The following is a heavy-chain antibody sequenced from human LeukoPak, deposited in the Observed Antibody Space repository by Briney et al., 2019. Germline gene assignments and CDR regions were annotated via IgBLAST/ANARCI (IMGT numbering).Heavy chain of an antibody. D-gene: IGHD2-2*01. CDR3: ARGPLGYCSSTSCYGGGYYYMDV. V-gene: IGHV4-34*01. CDR1: GGSFSGYY. CDR2: INHSGST. Sequence: SETLSLTCAVYGGSFSGYYWSWIRQPPGKGLEWIGEINHSGSTNYNPSLKSRVTMSVDTSKNQFSLKLSSVTAADTAVYYCARGPLGYCSSTSCYGGGYYYMDVWGKGTTVTVSS. J-gene: IGHJ6*03.